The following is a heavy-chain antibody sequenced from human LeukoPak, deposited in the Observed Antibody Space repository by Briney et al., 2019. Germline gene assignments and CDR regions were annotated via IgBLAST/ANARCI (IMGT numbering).Heavy chain of an antibody. CDR2: VTGGSAA. J-gene: IGHJ4*02. CDR3: ARGQYSGRGGYFDY. CDR1: GFTFSNFD. D-gene: IGHD3-10*01. V-gene: IGHV3-23*01. Sequence: PGGSLRLSCAASGFTFSNFDMNWVREAPGEGLEWVSVVTGGSAAYYADSVKGRFSISRDNSKNTAYLQMNSLRAEDPALYSCARGQYSGRGGYFDYWGQGTLVTVSS.